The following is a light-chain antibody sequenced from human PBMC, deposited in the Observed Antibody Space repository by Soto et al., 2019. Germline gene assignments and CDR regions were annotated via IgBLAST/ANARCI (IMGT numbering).Light chain of an antibody. CDR2: EVS. V-gene: IGLV2-14*01. J-gene: IGLJ1*01. CDR1: STDVGGYKY. CDR3: SSYAGSNYPYV. Sequence: QSALAQPASVSGSPGQSITISCTGTSTDVGGYKYVSWYQQYPGKAPKLMIFEVSNRPSGVSNRFSGSKSGNTASLTISGLQAEDEADYYCSSYAGSNYPYVFGPGTKVTVL.